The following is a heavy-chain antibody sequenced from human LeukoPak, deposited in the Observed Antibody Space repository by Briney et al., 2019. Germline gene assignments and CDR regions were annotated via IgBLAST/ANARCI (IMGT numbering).Heavy chain of an antibody. Sequence: GGSLRLSCAASGFTFSSYAMSWVRQAPGKGLEWVSAISGSGGSTYYADSVKGRFTISRDNSKNTLYLQMNSLRAEDTAVYYCAKDSPYDFWSGYYPNYFDYWGQGTLVTVSS. CDR3: AKDSPYDFWSGYYPNYFDY. J-gene: IGHJ4*02. CDR2: ISGSGGST. CDR1: GFTFSSYA. V-gene: IGHV3-23*01. D-gene: IGHD3-3*01.